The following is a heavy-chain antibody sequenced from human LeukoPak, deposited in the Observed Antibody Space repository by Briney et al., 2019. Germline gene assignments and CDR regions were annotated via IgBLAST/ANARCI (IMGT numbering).Heavy chain of an antibody. CDR2: IDPSDSLS. Sequence: GESLRISCKGSGYSFPSYWINWVRQMPGKGLEWMGRIDPSDSLSNYSPSFQGRVTISADKSISTAYLQWNSLKASGTAIYYCVRLEDTTSPGCFDPWGQGTLVTVSS. V-gene: IGHV5-10-1*01. J-gene: IGHJ5*02. CDR3: VRLEDTTSPGCFDP. CDR1: GYSFPSYW. D-gene: IGHD2-2*01.